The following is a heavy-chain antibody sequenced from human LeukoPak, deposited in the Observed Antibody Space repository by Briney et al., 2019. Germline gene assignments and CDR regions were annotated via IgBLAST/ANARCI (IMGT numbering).Heavy chain of an antibody. V-gene: IGHV4-59*12. CDR3: ASYWGGYCSSTSCYGEGFDY. CDR2: IYHSGST. D-gene: IGHD2-2*01. Sequence: SETLSLTCTLSGGSISTYYWSWIRQPPGKGLEWIGYIYHSGSTNYNPSLKSRVTISVDTSKNQFSLKLSSVAAADTAAYYCASYWGGYCSSTSCYGEGFDYWGQGTLVTVSS. CDR1: GGSISTYY. J-gene: IGHJ4*02.